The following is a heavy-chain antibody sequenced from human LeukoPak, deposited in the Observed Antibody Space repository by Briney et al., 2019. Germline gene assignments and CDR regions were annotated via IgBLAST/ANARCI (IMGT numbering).Heavy chain of an antibody. CDR2: INHSGST. CDR1: GGSFSGYY. J-gene: IGHJ4*02. Sequence: SETLSLTCAVYGGSFSGYYWSWIRQPPGKGPEWIGEINHSGSTNYNPSLKSRVTISVDTSKNQFSLKLSSVTAADTAVYYCARGLTMVRGVIRPTRRFDYWGQGTLVTVSS. CDR3: ARGLTMVRGVIRPTRRFDY. V-gene: IGHV4-34*01. D-gene: IGHD3-10*01.